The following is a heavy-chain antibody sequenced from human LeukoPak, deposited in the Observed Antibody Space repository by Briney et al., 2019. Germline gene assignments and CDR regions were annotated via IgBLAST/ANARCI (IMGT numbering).Heavy chain of an antibody. D-gene: IGHD6-19*01. CDR2: IIPILGIA. CDR1: GGTFCSYA. J-gene: IGHJ5*02. Sequence: SVKVSCKASGGTFCSYAISWVRQAPGQGLEWMGRIIPILGIANYAQKFQGRVTITADKSTSTAYMELSSLRSEDTAVYYCARGRVAVAGTNWFDPWGQGTLVTVSS. CDR3: ARGRVAVAGTNWFDP. V-gene: IGHV1-69*04.